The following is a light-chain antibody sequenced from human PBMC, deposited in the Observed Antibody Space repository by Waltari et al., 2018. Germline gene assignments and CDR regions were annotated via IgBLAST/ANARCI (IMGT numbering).Light chain of an antibody. CDR2: WAP. V-gene: IGKV4-1*01. J-gene: IGKJ4*01. CDR3: QQHYSSPLT. Sequence: DIVMTQSPDSLAVSLGERVTINCKSSQSVFHNSDSKYYLTWYQQKPGKPPKLLIYWAPTRQAGCPDRFSGSGSGTDFTLTISSPQAEDVTLYSCQQHYSSPLTFGGGTKVEIQ. CDR1: QSVFHNSDSKYY.